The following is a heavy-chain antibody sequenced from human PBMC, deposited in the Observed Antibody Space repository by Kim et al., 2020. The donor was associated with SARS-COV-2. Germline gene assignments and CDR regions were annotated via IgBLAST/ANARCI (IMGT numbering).Heavy chain of an antibody. CDR2: IIPILGTA. D-gene: IGHD3-22*01. J-gene: IGHJ3*01. V-gene: IGHV1-69*06. CDR1: GCTFSSYA. CDR3: ARAGFVVVVTGSFLLGV. Sequence: SVKVSCKASGCTFSSYAIRWVRQAPGHGLEWMGGIIPILGTATYPQNFQGRVTIPRDNSTSTAPMDLTSLTSEDPAWFSFARAGFVVVVTGSFLLGVW.